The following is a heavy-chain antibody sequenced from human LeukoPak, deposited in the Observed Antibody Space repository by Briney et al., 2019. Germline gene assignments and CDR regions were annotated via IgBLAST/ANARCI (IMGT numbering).Heavy chain of an antibody. CDR1: GFTFSSYA. CDR3: AKDMLKWLLWGAFDI. D-gene: IGHD3-3*01. CDR2: ISGSGGST. Sequence: PGGSLRLSCAASGFTFSSYAMSWVHQAPGKGLEWVSAISGSGGSTYYADSVKGRFTISRDNSKNTLYLQMNSLRAEDTAVYYCAKDMLKWLLWGAFDIWGQGTMVTVSS. J-gene: IGHJ3*02. V-gene: IGHV3-23*01.